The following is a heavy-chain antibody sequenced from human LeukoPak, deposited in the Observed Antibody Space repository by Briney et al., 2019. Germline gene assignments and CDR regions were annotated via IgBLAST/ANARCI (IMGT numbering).Heavy chain of an antibody. Sequence: GGSLRLSCAASGFTFSSYSMNWVRQAPGKGLEWVSSISSSSSYIYYADSVKGRFTISRDNAKNSLYLQMNSLRAEDTAVYYCARDVLPWVYYGSGSTDYWGQGTLVTVSS. V-gene: IGHV3-21*01. CDR3: ARDVLPWVYYGSGSTDY. CDR2: ISSSSSYI. J-gene: IGHJ4*02. D-gene: IGHD3-10*01. CDR1: GFTFSSYS.